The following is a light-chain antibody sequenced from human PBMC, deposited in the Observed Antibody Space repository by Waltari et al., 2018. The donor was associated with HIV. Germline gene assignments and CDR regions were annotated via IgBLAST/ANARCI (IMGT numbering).Light chain of an antibody. Sequence: QAVVTQEPSLTVSPGGTVTLTCGSSTGAVTSGHYPYWFQQKPGQAPRPLIYVTTNEHSWTPARFAGSPLGCQSALTLSGAQPEDEADYYCLLACSGARLVVFGGGTKLTVL. J-gene: IGLJ2*01. CDR2: VTT. V-gene: IGLV7-46*01. CDR1: TGAVTSGHY. CDR3: LLACSGARLVV.